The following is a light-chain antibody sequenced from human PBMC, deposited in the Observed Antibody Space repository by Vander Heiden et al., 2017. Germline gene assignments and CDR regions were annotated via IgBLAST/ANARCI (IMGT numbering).Light chain of an antibody. CDR3: CSYATGSTFV. CDR2: EDT. CDR1: SSDVGSYNL. J-gene: IGLJ1*01. V-gene: IGLV2-23*01. Sequence: QSALTHPASASGSPGQSITISCTGTSSDVGSYNLVSWYQQHPGKAPKVMIYEDTKRPSGVSNRFSGSKSGNTASLTVSGLQAEDEADYYCCSYATGSTFVFGSGTRVTV.